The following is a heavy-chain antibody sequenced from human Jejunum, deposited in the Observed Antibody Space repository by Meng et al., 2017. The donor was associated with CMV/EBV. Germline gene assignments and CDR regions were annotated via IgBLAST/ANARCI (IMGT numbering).Heavy chain of an antibody. V-gene: IGHV4-30-4*01. Sequence: SGGSINNGDYCWSWIRQAPGKGLECLGFTYYSGATYSSPSLRGRLTISIDTSRNQFSLKLRSVTAADTAVYYCVRDNTVTGTTDSWGQGTLVTVSS. J-gene: IGHJ5*02. CDR3: VRDNTVTGTTDS. CDR2: TYYSGAT. CDR1: GGSINNGDYC. D-gene: IGHD1-7*01.